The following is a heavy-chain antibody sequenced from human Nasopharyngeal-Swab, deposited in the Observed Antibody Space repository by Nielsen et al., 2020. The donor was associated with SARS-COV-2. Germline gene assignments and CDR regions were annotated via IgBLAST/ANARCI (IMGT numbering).Heavy chain of an antibody. J-gene: IGHJ4*02. Sequence: GESLKISCAASGFSFSAYAMSWVRQAPGKGLEWVSGIKSTGGRGDTFYADSVKGRFTISRDNSKNTLYLQMNSLRADDTAVYYCADPPFSEYWGQGTLVTVSS. CDR1: GFSFSAYA. CDR3: ADPPFSEY. CDR2: IKSTGGRGDT. V-gene: IGHV3-23*01.